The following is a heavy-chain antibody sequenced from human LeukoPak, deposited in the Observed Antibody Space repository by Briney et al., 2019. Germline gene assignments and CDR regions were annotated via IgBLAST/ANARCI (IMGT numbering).Heavy chain of an antibody. V-gene: IGHV3-23*01. D-gene: IGHD6-19*01. CDR1: GFTVSRYY. Sequence: GGSLRLSCAASGFTVSRYYMSWVRQAPGKGLEWVSSIGPSNGTTYYAESVKGRFTISRDNSENTLYLQLNSLRADDTAIYYCVKRSTSGWFYFDYWGQGTLVTVSS. J-gene: IGHJ4*02. CDR3: VKRSTSGWFYFDY. CDR2: IGPSNGTT.